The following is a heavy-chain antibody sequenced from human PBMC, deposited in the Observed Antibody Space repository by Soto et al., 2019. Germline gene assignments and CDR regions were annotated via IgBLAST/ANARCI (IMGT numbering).Heavy chain of an antibody. CDR1: GGSISSGDYY. Sequence: QVQLQESGPGLVKPSQTLSLTCTVSGGSISSGDYYWTWIRQPPGKGLEWIGYIYDGGSTSHNPSLKSRVTMSIDTSKNQFALKLKSVTAADTAMYYCAREVEYYSASSNWGDPWGQGTLVTVSS. CDR2: IYDGGST. CDR3: AREVEYYSASSNWGDP. D-gene: IGHD6-6*01. V-gene: IGHV4-30-4*01. J-gene: IGHJ5*02.